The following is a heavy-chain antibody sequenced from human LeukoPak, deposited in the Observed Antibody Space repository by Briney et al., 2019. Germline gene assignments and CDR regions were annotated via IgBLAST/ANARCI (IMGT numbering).Heavy chain of an antibody. Sequence: ASVKVSCKASGYTFTGYYMHWVRPAPGQGLEWMGWINPNSGGTNYAQKFQGRVTMTRDTSISTAYMELSRLRSDDTAVYYCARDLLVHTHDNSGQSEVEGFDVWGQGTMVTVSS. CDR3: ARDLLVHTHDNSGQSEVEGFDV. J-gene: IGHJ3*01. D-gene: IGHD1-26*01. CDR1: GYTFTGYY. V-gene: IGHV1-2*02. CDR2: INPNSGGT.